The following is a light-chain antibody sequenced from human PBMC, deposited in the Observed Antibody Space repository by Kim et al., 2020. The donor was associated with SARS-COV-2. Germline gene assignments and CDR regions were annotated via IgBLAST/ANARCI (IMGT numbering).Light chain of an antibody. CDR2: EVS. CDR1: SSDVGSYNL. CDR3: CSYAGSSTFGV. J-gene: IGLJ3*02. V-gene: IGLV2-23*02. Sequence: QSALTQPASVSGSPGQSITISCTGISSDVGSYNLVSWYQQHPGKAPKLMIYEVSKRPSGVSNRFSGSKSGNTASLTISGLQAEDEADYYCCSYAGSSTFGVFGGGTKVTVL.